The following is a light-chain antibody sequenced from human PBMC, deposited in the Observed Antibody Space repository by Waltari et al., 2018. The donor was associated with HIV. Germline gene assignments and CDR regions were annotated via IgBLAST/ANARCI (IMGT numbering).Light chain of an antibody. CDR1: QSISTY. Sequence: DIQMTQSPSSLSASVGDRVTITCRASQSISTYLNWYQQKPGKAPKVVINAASSLQSGVPSRFSGSGSGTDFTLTISSLQPEALATYYCQQSYGAPYSFGQGTKLEIK. J-gene: IGKJ2*03. CDR2: AAS. V-gene: IGKV1-39*01. CDR3: QQSYGAPYS.